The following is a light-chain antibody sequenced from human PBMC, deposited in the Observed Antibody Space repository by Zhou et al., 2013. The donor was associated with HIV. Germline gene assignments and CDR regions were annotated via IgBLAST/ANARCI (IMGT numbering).Light chain of an antibody. CDR3: QQYGSSPRT. CDR2: GAS. CDR1: QSVTSSY. Sequence: EIVLTRSPGTLSLSPGERATLSCRASQSVTSSYLAWYQQKPGQAPRLLIYGASSRATDIPDRFSGSGSETDFTLTISRLEPEDFAVYFCQQYGSSPRTFGQGTKVDI. V-gene: IGKV3-20*01. J-gene: IGKJ1*01.